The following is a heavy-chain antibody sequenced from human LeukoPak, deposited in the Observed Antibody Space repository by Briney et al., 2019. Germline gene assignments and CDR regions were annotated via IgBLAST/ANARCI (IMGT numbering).Heavy chain of an antibody. Sequence: SETLSLTCAVYGGSFSGYYWSWIRQPPGKGLEWIGEINHSGSTNYNPSLKSRVTISVDTSKNQFSLKLSSVTAADTAVYYCARRWSGGSSHRLSYYYGMDVWGQGTTVTVSS. V-gene: IGHV4-34*01. D-gene: IGHD2-15*01. CDR1: GGSFSGYY. CDR3: ARRWSGGSSHRLSYYYGMDV. J-gene: IGHJ6*02. CDR2: INHSGST.